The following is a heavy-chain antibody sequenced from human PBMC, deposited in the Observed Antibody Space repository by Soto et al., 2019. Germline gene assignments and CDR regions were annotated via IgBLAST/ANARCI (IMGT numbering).Heavy chain of an antibody. Sequence: QVQLVESGGGVVQPGRSLRLSCVASGFTFSSYGMHWVRQAPGKGLEWVAVISYDGSNKYYADSVKGRFTISRDNSKYTLYLQMNSLRAEDTAVYYCAKDVVVGATTGLGDYYYYYGMDVWGQGTTVTVSS. CDR2: ISYDGSNK. D-gene: IGHD1-26*01. J-gene: IGHJ6*02. V-gene: IGHV3-30*18. CDR3: AKDVVVGATTGLGDYYYYYGMDV. CDR1: GFTFSSYG.